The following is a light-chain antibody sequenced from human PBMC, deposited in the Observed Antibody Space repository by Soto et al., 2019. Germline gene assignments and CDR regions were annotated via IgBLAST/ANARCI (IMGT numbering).Light chain of an antibody. J-gene: IGKJ1*01. Sequence: DIHMSQSPSTLSGSVGDRDTITCRASQTISSWLAWYQQKPGKAPKLLIYKASTLKSGVPSRFSGSGSGTEFTLTISSLQPDEFATYYCQHYNSYSEAFGQGTKVDIK. V-gene: IGKV1-5*03. CDR1: QTISSW. CDR3: QHYNSYSEA. CDR2: KAS.